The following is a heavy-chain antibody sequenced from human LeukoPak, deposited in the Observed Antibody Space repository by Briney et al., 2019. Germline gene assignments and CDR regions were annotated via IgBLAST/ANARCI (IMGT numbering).Heavy chain of an antibody. CDR1: GGSVSSGSYY. Sequence: SETLSLTCTVSGGSVSSGSYYWRWIRQPPGKGLEWIGYIYYSGSTNYNPSLKSRVTISVDTSKNQFSLKLSSVTAADTAVYYCARDRCSSTSCYVDYWGQGTLVTVSS. CDR2: IYYSGST. CDR3: ARDRCSSTSCYVDY. J-gene: IGHJ4*02. V-gene: IGHV4-61*01. D-gene: IGHD2-2*01.